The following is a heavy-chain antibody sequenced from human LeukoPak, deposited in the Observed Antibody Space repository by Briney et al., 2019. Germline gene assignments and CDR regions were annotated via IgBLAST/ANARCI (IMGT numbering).Heavy chain of an antibody. J-gene: IGHJ3*02. CDR3: ASVYGSGSYYRNPDAFDI. D-gene: IGHD3-10*01. Sequence: GESLEISCKGSGYSFTSYWIGWVRQMPGKGLEWMGIIYPGDSDTRYSPSFQGQVTISADKSISTAYLQWSSLKASDTAMYYCASVYGSGSYYRNPDAFDIWGQGTVVTVSS. V-gene: IGHV5-51*01. CDR2: IYPGDSDT. CDR1: GYSFTSYW.